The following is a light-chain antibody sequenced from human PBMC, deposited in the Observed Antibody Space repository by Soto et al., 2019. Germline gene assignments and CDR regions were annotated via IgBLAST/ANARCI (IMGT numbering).Light chain of an antibody. CDR1: QSVSSSY. Sequence: ELVLTQSPGTLSLSPGERAALSCKASQSVSSSYLAWYQQKPGQAPRLLIYGESSRATGIPDRFSGSGSGTDFTLTISRLEPEDFAVYYCQQCGSSPITFGQGTRLEIK. CDR3: QQCGSSPIT. V-gene: IGKV3-20*01. CDR2: GES. J-gene: IGKJ5*01.